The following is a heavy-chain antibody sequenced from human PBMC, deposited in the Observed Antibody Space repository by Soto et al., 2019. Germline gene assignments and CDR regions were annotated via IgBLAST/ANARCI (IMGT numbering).Heavy chain of an antibody. V-gene: IGHV4-30-2*01. J-gene: IGHJ4*02. CDR3: AREFGYYFDY. CDR2: IYHGGNS. D-gene: IGHD3-10*01. Sequence: SETLSLTCAVSGGSISSGGYSLSWIRQPPGKGLEWIGYIYHGGNSYYNPSLKSRVTISIDSSQNQFSLKLSSVTAADTAVYYCAREFGYYFDYWGQGTLVTVSS. CDR1: GGSISSGGYS.